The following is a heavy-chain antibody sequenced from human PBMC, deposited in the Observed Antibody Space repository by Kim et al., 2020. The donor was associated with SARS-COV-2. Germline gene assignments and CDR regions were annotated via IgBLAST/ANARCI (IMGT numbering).Heavy chain of an antibody. CDR1: GGSISSGDYY. CDR3: ARTKSITIFGVFQWFDP. D-gene: IGHD3-3*01. Sequence: SETLSLTCTVSGGSISSGDYYWSWIRQPPGKGLEWIGYIYYSGRTYYNPSLKSRVTISVDTSKNQFSLKLSSVTAAATALYYCARTKSITIFGVFQWFDP. V-gene: IGHV4-30-4*01. J-gene: IGHJ5*02. CDR2: IYYSGRT.